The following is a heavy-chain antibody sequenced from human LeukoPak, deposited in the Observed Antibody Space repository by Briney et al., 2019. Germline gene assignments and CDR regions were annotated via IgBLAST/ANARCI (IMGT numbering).Heavy chain of an antibody. Sequence: PGGSLRLSCAASGFTFSSYAMHWVRQAPGKGLEWVTVISYHARDQFYADSVKGRFTVSRDNFKNTLYLQMNSLRAEDSAVYYCAAQPCSGGVCYLDYWGQGTLVTVSS. V-gene: IGHV3-30*04. J-gene: IGHJ4*02. D-gene: IGHD2-8*02. CDR2: ISYHARDQ. CDR3: AAQPCSGGVCYLDY. CDR1: GFTFSSYA.